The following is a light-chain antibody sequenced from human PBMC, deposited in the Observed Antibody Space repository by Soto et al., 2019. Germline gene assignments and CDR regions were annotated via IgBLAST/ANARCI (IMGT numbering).Light chain of an antibody. CDR2: GNT. CDR1: SSNIGADYD. CDR3: QSYDSTLISSV. V-gene: IGLV1-40*01. J-gene: IGLJ2*01. Sequence: QSVLTQPPSVSGAPGQRVTISCTGSSSNIGADYDVYWYQQLPGTAPKLLIYGNTNRPSGVPDRFSGSKSGTSASLAVTGLQTEDEADYYCQSYDSTLISSVFGGGTKLTVL.